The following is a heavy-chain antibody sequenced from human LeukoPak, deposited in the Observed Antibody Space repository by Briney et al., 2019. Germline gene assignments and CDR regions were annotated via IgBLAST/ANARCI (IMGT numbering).Heavy chain of an antibody. V-gene: IGHV1-69*06. CDR3: ARDQDDILTGSMCSSGYYYYGMDV. J-gene: IGHJ6*04. CDR2: IIPIFGTA. CDR1: GYTFTSYG. Sequence: ASVKVSCKASGYTFTSYGISWVRQAPGQGLEWMGGIIPIFGTANYAQKFQGRVTITADKSTSTAYMELSSLRSEDTTVYYCARDQDDILTGSMCSSGYYYYGMDVWGKGTTVTVSS. D-gene: IGHD3-9*01.